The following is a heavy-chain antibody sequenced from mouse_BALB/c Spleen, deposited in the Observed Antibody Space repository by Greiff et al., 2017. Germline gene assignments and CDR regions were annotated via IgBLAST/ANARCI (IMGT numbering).Heavy chain of an antibody. CDR3: AREGLTY. CDR2: INPSNGGT. Sequence: QVQLQQSGAELVKPGASVKLSCKASGYTFTSYYMYWVKQRPGQGLEWIGEINPSNGGTNFNEKFKSKATLTVDKSSSTAYMELARLTSEDSAIYYCAREGLTYWGQGTLVTVSA. D-gene: IGHD3-3*01. CDR1: GYTFTSYY. V-gene: IGHV1S81*02. J-gene: IGHJ3*01.